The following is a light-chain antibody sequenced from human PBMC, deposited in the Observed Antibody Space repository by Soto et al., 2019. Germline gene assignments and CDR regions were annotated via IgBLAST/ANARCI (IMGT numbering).Light chain of an antibody. CDR1: QGIRND. V-gene: IGKV1-17*01. Sequence: DIQMTQSPSSLSASVGDRVTITCRASQGIRNDLGWYQQKPGKAPERLIYGASSLQSGVPSRFSGSGSGTEFTLIISSPPPEGFATYSFLQHNIYTYTFGQGTKKEIK. CDR3: LQHNIYTYT. J-gene: IGKJ2*01. CDR2: GAS.